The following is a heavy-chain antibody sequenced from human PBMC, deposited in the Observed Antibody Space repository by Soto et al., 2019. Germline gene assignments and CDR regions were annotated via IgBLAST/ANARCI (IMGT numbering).Heavy chain of an antibody. D-gene: IGHD3-3*01. J-gene: IGHJ4*02. CDR1: GGSFSGYY. Sequence: PSETLSLTCAVYGGSFSGYYWSWIRQPPGKGLEWIGEINHSGSTNYNPSLKSRVTISVDTSKNQFSLKLSSVTAADTAVYYCARAARPKYYDFWSGYYRGGAIDYWGQGTLVTVSS. CDR3: ARAARPKYYDFWSGYYRGGAIDY. CDR2: INHSGST. V-gene: IGHV4-34*01.